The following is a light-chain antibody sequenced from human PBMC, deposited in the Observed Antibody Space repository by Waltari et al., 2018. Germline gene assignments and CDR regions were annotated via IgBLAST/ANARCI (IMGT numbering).Light chain of an antibody. V-gene: IGLV2-8*01. CDR3: SSYTGTSYV. Sequence: QSALTQPPSASGSLGQSVTISCTGTSSDVGAYDSVSWFQQHPGKAPKLIIWGVSKRPSGVPGRFSGSESGNTASLTVSGLQSEDEADYYCSSYTGTSYVFGPGTQVTVL. CDR2: GVS. CDR1: SSDVGAYDS. J-gene: IGLJ1*01.